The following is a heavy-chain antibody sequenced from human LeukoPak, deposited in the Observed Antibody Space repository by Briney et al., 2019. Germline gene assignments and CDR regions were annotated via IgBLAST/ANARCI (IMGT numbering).Heavy chain of an antibody. CDR1: GFTFGIYA. CDR2: ISGGSDVI. V-gene: IGHV3-23*01. Sequence: PGGSLRLSCAASGFTFGIYAMSWVRQAPGKGLEWVSSISGGSDVILYSDSVKGRFTISRDNSRNTLYLQMNSLGAEDTAVYHCAKRITPGTYYFDYWGPGTLVTVSS. D-gene: IGHD2-15*01. J-gene: IGHJ4*02. CDR3: AKRITPGTYYFDY.